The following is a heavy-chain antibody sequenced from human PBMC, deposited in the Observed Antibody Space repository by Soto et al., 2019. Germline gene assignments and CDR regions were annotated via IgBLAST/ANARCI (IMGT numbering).Heavy chain of an antibody. CDR2: INHSGST. V-gene: IGHV4-34*01. J-gene: IGHJ6*02. D-gene: IGHD3-3*01. Sequence: SETLFLTCAVYGGSFSGYYWSWIRQPPGKGLEWIGEINHSGSTNYNPSLKSRVTISVDTSKNQFSLKLSSVTAADTAVYYCARGRYYDFWSGYRRDYYGMDVWGQGTTVTVSS. CDR3: ARGRYYDFWSGYRRDYYGMDV. CDR1: GGSFSGYY.